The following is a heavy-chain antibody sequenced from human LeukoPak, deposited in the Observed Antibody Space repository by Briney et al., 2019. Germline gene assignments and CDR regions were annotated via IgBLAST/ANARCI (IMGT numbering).Heavy chain of an antibody. Sequence: PGGSLRLSCAASGFTFSSYGMHWVRQAPGKGLEWVAFIRYDGSNKYYADSVKGRFTISRDNSKNTLYLHMNSLRAEDTAVYYCAKDKSPSILRIVNGSPVTFRYYYYMDVWGKGTTVTVSS. J-gene: IGHJ6*03. CDR2: IRYDGSNK. D-gene: IGHD1-26*01. CDR1: GFTFSSYG. CDR3: AKDKSPSILRIVNGSPVTFRYYYYMDV. V-gene: IGHV3-30*02.